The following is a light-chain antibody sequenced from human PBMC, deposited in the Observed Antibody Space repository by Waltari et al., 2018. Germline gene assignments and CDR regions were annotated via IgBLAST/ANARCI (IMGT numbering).Light chain of an antibody. CDR1: SSDVGGYNY. CDR2: DVT. V-gene: IGLV2-14*03. J-gene: IGLJ3*02. CDR3: SSYTSSSTVV. Sequence: QSALTQPASVSGSPGQSITISCRGTSSDVGGYNYVSWYQQHPGKAPKVMIYDVTRRPSGVSDRFSGSKSGNTAALTISGLQAEDEADYYCSSYTSSSTVVFGGGTKLTVL.